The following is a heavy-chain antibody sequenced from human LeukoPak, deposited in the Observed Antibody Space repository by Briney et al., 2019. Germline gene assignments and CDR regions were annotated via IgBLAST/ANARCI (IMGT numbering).Heavy chain of an antibody. J-gene: IGHJ4*02. CDR1: CGSISSYF. Sequence: WETLALTWTGSCGSISSYFGSLIRQPAGKGLGWVGHIYNSWSTNYNPALKSRITISVDTSKNQFSLPLSSATAADPAVSSCAREIGRDEPNYVDYWGQPTPATVPS. D-gene: IGHD5-24*01. CDR3: AREIGRDEPNYVDY. CDR2: IYNSWST. V-gene: IGHV4-59*01.